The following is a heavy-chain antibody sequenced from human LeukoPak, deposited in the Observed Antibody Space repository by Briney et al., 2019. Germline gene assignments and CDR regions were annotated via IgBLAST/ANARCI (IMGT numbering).Heavy chain of an antibody. Sequence: PSETLSLTCAVSGGSISSGSYYWGWIRQPPGKGLEWIGSIYYTGSTYYNPSLKSRVTISVDTSKNQSSLNLSSVTAADTAVYHCARLDWSNWCFDLWGRGTLVIVSS. CDR2: IYYTGST. CDR3: ARLDWSNWCFDL. V-gene: IGHV4-39*01. CDR1: GGSISSGSYY. J-gene: IGHJ2*01. D-gene: IGHD3/OR15-3a*01.